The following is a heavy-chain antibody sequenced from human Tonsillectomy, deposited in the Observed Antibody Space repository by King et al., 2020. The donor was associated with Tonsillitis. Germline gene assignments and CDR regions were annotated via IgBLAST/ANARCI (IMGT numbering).Heavy chain of an antibody. CDR3: ASIKGSPRLRYFDWGPGGMDV. CDR1: GGSISSSSYY. J-gene: IGHJ6*02. V-gene: IGHV4-39*07. Sequence: LQLQESGPGLVKPSETLSLTCTVSGGSISSSSYYWGWIRQPPGKGLEWIGSIYYSGSTYYNPSLKSRVTISVDTSKNQFSLKLSSVTAADTAVYYCASIKGSPRLRYFDWGPGGMDVWGQGTTVTVSS. D-gene: IGHD3-9*01. CDR2: IYYSGST.